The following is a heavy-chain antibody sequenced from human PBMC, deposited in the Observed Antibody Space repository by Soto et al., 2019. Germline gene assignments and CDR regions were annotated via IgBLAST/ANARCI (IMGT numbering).Heavy chain of an antibody. V-gene: IGHV1-46*01. Sequence: GASVKVSCKASGYTFTSYYMHWVRQAPGQGLEWVGIINPSGGSTSYAQKFQGRVTMTRDTSTSTVYMELSSLRSEDTAVYYCARDDILTGHRLGDNAFDIWGQGTMVTVSS. CDR2: INPSGGST. CDR3: ARDDILTGHRLGDNAFDI. D-gene: IGHD3-9*01. J-gene: IGHJ3*02. CDR1: GYTFTSYY.